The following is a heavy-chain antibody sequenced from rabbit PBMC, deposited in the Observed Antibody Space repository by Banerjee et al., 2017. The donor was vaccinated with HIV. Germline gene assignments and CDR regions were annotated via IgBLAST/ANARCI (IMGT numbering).Heavy chain of an antibody. J-gene: IGHJ4*01. V-gene: IGHV1S40*01. Sequence: QSLEESGGDLVKPGASLTLTCTASGFSFSSTYYMCWVRQTPGKGLEWIACIYTGSGSTYYASWVNGRFTISRSTSPSTVDLKMTSLTAADTVTYFCARDGTGTDYYSFTLWGPGTLVTVS. CDR2: IYTGSGST. CDR3: ARDGTGTDYYSFTL. D-gene: IGHD7-1*01. CDR1: GFSFSSTYY.